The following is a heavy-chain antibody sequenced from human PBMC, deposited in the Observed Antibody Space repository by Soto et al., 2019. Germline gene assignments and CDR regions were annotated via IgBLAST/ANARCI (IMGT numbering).Heavy chain of an antibody. CDR3: ATSDSSGYYLPEYFQH. Sequence: ASVKVSCKASGYTFTNYALHWVRQAPGQRLEWMGWINAGNGNTEYSQNFQARVTITRDTSASTAYMELSSLRSEDTAVYYCATSDSSGYYLPEYFQHWGQGTLVTVSS. J-gene: IGHJ1*01. CDR2: INAGNGNT. V-gene: IGHV1-3*01. CDR1: GYTFTNYA. D-gene: IGHD3-22*01.